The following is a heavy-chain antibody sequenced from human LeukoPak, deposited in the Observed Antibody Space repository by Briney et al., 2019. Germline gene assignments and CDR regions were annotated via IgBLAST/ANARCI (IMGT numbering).Heavy chain of an antibody. CDR3: ARKGGPLGPPFDN. J-gene: IGHJ4*02. CDR1: GFSISTYS. CDR2: ISSTSSYI. Sequence: GGSLRLSCAASGFSISTYSMDWVRQAPGKGLEWVSSISSTSSYIYYADSVKGRFTISRDNAKNSLYLQMNSLRAEDTAVYYCARKGGPLGPPFDNWGQGTLVTVSS. V-gene: IGHV3-21*01. D-gene: IGHD7-27*01.